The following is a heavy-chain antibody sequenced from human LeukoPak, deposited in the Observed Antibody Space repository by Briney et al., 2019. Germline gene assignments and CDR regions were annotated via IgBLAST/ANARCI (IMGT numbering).Heavy chain of an antibody. J-gene: IGHJ4*02. D-gene: IGHD2-15*01. CDR3: ARDDGRGFDY. CDR1: GFTFSRSW. CDR2: IKEDGSEK. V-gene: IGHV3-7*01. Sequence: GGSLRLSSAASGFTFSRSWMTWVRQVPGKGLEWVASIKEDGSEKKYLDSVRGRFTISRDNAKKSLYLQMNSLRAEDTAVYYCARDDGRGFDYWGQGTLVTVSS.